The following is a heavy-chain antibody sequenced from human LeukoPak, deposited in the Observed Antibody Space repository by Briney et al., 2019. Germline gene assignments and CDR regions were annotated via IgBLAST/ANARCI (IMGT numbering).Heavy chain of an antibody. CDR1: GVSFCGYY. Sequence: SETLSLTRAVYGVSFCGYYWSWIRQPPGKGLEWVGEINHSGSTNYNPSLESRVTISVDTSKNQSSLKLSSVTAADTAVYYCARGLSGYYYDWFDPWGQGTLVTVSS. V-gene: IGHV4-34*01. CDR2: INHSGST. J-gene: IGHJ5*02. D-gene: IGHD3-22*01. CDR3: ARGLSGYYYDWFDP.